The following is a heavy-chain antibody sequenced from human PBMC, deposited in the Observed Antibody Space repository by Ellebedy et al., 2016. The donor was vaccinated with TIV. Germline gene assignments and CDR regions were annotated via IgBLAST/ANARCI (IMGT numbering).Heavy chain of an antibody. D-gene: IGHD3-10*01. CDR3: VKGGSGSYHYYYGMDV. V-gene: IGHV3-64D*06. J-gene: IGHJ6*02. CDR1: GFTFSSYA. Sequence: GESLKISCSASGFTFSSYAMHWVRQAPGKGLGYVSAISSNGGSTYYADSVKGRFTISRDNSKNTLYLQMSSLRAEDTAVYYCVKGGSGSYHYYYGMDVWGQGTTVTVSS. CDR2: ISSNGGST.